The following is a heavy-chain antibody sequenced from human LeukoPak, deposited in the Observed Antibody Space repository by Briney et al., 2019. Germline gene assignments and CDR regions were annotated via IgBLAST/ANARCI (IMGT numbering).Heavy chain of an antibody. CDR3: ARGIAAAGLYYFDY. D-gene: IGHD6-13*01. Sequence: GGSLRLSCAASGITVSSNYMSWVRQAPGKGLEWVSVIYSGGSPYYADSVKGRFTISRHNSKNTLYLQMNSLRAEDTAVYYCARGIAAAGLYYFDYWGQGTLVTVSS. V-gene: IGHV3-53*04. J-gene: IGHJ4*02. CDR1: GITVSSNY. CDR2: IYSGGSP.